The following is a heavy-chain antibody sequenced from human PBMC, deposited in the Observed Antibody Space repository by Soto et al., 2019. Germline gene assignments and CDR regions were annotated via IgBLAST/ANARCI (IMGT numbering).Heavy chain of an antibody. J-gene: IGHJ4*02. D-gene: IGHD1-26*01. Sequence: QVQLVQSGAEVRKPGASVKVSCKASGYTFTTYNMHWVRQAPGQGLEWMGVINPSVGSTSYAQKFQGRVTMTRDTSTSTVYMELSSLRSEDTAVYYCARVGPGYFDYWGQGTLVTVSS. CDR3: ARVGPGYFDY. CDR2: INPSVGST. CDR1: GYTFTTYN. V-gene: IGHV1-46*01.